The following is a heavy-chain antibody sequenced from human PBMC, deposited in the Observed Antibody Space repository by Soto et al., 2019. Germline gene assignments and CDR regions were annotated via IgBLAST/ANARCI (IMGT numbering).Heavy chain of an antibody. CDR2: IVGSGGTK. Sequence: GGSLRLSCAASGFTFSSYEMNWVRQAPGMGLEWSSYIVGSGGTKYSADSVKGRFTISRDNAQNSLYLQMNSLTAEDTAVYYCAIDRGGDVGQFLFPDGFDLWGQGTMVTVSS. J-gene: IGHJ3*01. CDR1: GFTFSSYE. CDR3: AIDRGGDVGQFLFPDGFDL. D-gene: IGHD3-10*01. V-gene: IGHV3-48*03.